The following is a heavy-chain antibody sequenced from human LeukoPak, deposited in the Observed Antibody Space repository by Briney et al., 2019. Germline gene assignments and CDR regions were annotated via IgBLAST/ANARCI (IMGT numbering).Heavy chain of an antibody. Sequence: GRSLRLSCAASGFTFSSYGMHWVRQAPGKGPEWVAAISYDGSKEYYADSVKGRFSISRDNSKNTLYLQMNSLRAEDTAVYYCAKGWGGLVDYWGQGTLVTVSS. J-gene: IGHJ4*02. CDR2: ISYDGSKE. D-gene: IGHD6-19*01. CDR3: AKGWGGLVDY. CDR1: GFTFSSYG. V-gene: IGHV3-30*18.